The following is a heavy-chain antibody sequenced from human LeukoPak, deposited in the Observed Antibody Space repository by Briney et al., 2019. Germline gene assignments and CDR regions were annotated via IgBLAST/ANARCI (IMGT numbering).Heavy chain of an antibody. CDR2: IIPIFGTA. CDR1: GGTFSSYA. J-gene: IGHJ4*02. CDR3: ARDKHYYGSGSYYSDY. Sequence: ASVKVSCKASGGTFSSYAISWVRQAPGQGLEWMGRIIPIFGTANYAQKFRGRVTITTDESTSTAYMELSSLRSEDTAVYYCARDKHYYGSGSYYSDYWGQGTLVTVSS. D-gene: IGHD3-10*01. V-gene: IGHV1-69*05.